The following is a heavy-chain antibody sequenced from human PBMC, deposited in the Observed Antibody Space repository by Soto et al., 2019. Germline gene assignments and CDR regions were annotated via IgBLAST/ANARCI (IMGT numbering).Heavy chain of an antibody. V-gene: IGHV1-69*13. Sequence: SVKVSCKASGGTFSSYAISWVRQAPGQGLEWMGGIIPIFGTASYAQKFQGRVTITADESTSTAYMELSSLRSEDTAVYYCARKRLRYFDWSQHYYYYYGMDVWGQGTTVTVSS. CDR3: ARKRLRYFDWSQHYYYYYGMDV. J-gene: IGHJ6*02. CDR1: GGTFSSYA. CDR2: IIPIFGTA. D-gene: IGHD3-9*01.